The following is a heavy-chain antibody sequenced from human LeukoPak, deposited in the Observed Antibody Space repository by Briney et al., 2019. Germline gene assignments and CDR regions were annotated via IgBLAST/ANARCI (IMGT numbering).Heavy chain of an antibody. Sequence: SETLSLTCAVSGGSISTTNWWSWVRQSPGKGLEWIGEIYNNGNTNYNPSLKSRVTVSMDKSKNQFSLKLSSVTAADTAVYYCARHVGELSALDYWGQGTLVTVSS. V-gene: IGHV4/OR15-8*02. CDR3: ARHVGELSALDY. CDR1: GGSISTTNW. J-gene: IGHJ4*02. CDR2: IYNNGNT. D-gene: IGHD3-16*02.